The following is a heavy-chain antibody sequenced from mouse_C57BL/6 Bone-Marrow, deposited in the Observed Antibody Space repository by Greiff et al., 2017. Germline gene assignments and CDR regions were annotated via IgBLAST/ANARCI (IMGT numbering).Heavy chain of an antibody. CDR2: ISSGSGTL. J-gene: IGHJ3*01. CDR1: GFTFSDYG. V-gene: IGHV5-17*01. D-gene: IGHD4-1*01. Sequence: DVQLVESGGGLVKPGGSLKLSCAASGFTFSDYGMHWVRQAPEKGLEWVAYISSGSGTLSYAATVKGRFTISRDNAKNTLFLQVTSMSSDETAVYYCAKLGLLRGQGTLVTVSA. CDR3: AKLGLL.